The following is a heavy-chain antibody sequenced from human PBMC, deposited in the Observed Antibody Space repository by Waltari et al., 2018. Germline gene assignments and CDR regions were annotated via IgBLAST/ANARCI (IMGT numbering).Heavy chain of an antibody. CDR3: ARVWGYSSGWHYYYYGMDV. D-gene: IGHD6-19*01. CDR2: INPSTGGT. Sequence: QVQLVQSGAEVKKPGASVKVSCKASGYTFTGYYMHWVRQAPGQGLEWMGWINPSTGGTNNEQKFQGRVTMTKDTSISTAYMELSRLRSDDTAVYYCARVWGYSSGWHYYYYGMDVWGQGTTVTVSS. J-gene: IGHJ6*02. V-gene: IGHV1-2*02. CDR1: GYTFTGYY.